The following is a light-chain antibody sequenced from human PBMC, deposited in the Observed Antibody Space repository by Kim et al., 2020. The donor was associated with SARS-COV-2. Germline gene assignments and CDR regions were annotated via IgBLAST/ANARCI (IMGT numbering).Light chain of an antibody. J-gene: IGLJ3*02. CDR3: QSYDSTNWV. CDR1: RGSIASYY. V-gene: IGLV6-57*03. CDR2: EDN. Sequence: GKTGTISCTRSRGSIASYYVQWYQQRPAGAPTTVIYEDNQRAYGVPDRFSGSIDSSSNSASLTISALKTEDEADYYCQSYDSTNWVFGGGTKLTVL.